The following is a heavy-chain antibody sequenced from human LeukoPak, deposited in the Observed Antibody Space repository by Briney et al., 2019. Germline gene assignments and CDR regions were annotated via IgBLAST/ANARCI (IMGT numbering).Heavy chain of an antibody. J-gene: IGHJ5*02. V-gene: IGHV3-23*01. CDR2: ISGSGGST. CDR3: AKVEQQLVRGYNWFDP. Sequence: GGSLRLSCAASGFTFSSYAMSWVRQAPGKGLEWVSAISGSGGSTYYADSVKGRFTISRDNSKNTLYLQMNSLRAEDTAVYYCAKVEQQLVRGYNWFDPWGQGTLVTVSS. D-gene: IGHD6-13*01. CDR1: GFTFSSYA.